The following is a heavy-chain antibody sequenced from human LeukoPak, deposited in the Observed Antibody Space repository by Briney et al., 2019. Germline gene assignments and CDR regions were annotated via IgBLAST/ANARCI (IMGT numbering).Heavy chain of an antibody. CDR1: GGTFSSYA. CDR3: ARDRPNTIFGVVIRMVAFDI. V-gene: IGHV1-69*13. Sequence: SVKVSCKASGGTFSSYAISWVRQAPGQGLGWMGGIIPIFGTANYAQKFQGRVTITADESTSTAYMELSSLRSEDTAVYYCARDRPNTIFGVVIRMVAFDIWGQGTMVTVSS. CDR2: IIPIFGTA. D-gene: IGHD3-3*01. J-gene: IGHJ3*02.